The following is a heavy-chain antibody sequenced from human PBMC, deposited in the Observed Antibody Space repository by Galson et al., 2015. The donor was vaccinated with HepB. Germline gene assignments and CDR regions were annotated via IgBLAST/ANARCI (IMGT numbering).Heavy chain of an antibody. D-gene: IGHD6-19*01. V-gene: IGHV5-51*03. J-gene: IGHJ4*02. CDR2: IYPGNSDT. CDR3: ATRFRSSDWYWVH. Sequence: SGAEVKKPGESLKISCKGSGYSFTTYWVAWVRQMPGKGLEWMGIIYPGNSDTRYSPSFQGQVTISADKSISTAYLQWSSLKASDNAICYCATRFRSSDWYWVHWGQGALVTVSS. CDR1: GYSFTTYW.